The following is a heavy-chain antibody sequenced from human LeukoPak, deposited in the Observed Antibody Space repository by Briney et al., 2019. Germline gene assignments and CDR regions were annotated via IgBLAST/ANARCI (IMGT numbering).Heavy chain of an antibody. J-gene: IGHJ6*03. V-gene: IGHV3-48*03. CDR2: ISSSGSTM. D-gene: IGHD1-14*01. Sequence: GGSLRLSCAASGFTFSSYEMNWVRQAPGKWLEWVSYISSSGSTMYYADSVKGRFTISRDNAKNSLSLQMNSLRAEDTAVYCCARSPAGANYYLDVWGKGTTVTISS. CDR1: GFTFSSYE. CDR3: ARSPAGANYYLDV.